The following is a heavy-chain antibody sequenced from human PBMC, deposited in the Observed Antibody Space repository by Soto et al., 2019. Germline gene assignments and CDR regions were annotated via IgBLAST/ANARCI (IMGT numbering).Heavy chain of an antibody. V-gene: IGHV1-69*13. J-gene: IGHJ3*02. D-gene: IGHD3-3*01. CDR3: ARRKGYDFWSAQNAFDI. CDR2: IIPIFGTA. Sequence: ASVKVSCKASGGTFSSYAISWVRQAPGQGLEWMGGIIPIFGTANYAQKFQGRVTITADESTSTAYMELSSLRSEDTAVYYCARRKGYDFWSAQNAFDIWGQGTMVTV. CDR1: GGTFSSYA.